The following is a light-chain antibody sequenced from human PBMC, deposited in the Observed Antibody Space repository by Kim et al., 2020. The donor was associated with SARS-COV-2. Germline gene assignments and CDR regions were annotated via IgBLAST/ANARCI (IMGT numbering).Light chain of an antibody. J-gene: IGLJ2*01. CDR2: DVS. V-gene: IGLV2-11*01. CDR1: SSDVGGYNY. Sequence: GQSVTISCTGTSSDVGGYNYVSWYQQHPGKAPKLMIYDVSKRPSGVPDRFSGSKSGNTASLTGAGLQAEDEADYYCCSYAGSYTVVFGGGTQLTVL. CDR3: CSYAGSYTVV.